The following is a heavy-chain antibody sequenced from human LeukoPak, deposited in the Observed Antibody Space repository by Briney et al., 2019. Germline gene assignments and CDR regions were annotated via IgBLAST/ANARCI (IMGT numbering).Heavy chain of an antibody. V-gene: IGHV3-11*01. CDR1: GFTFSDYY. CDR3: ATLHCGGDCYGAFDI. D-gene: IGHD2-21*02. J-gene: IGHJ3*02. CDR2: ISSSGSTI. Sequence: PGGSLRLSCAASGFTFSDYYMSWFRQAPGKGLEWVYYISSSGSTIYYADSVKGRFTISRDNAKNSLYLQMNSLRAEDTAVYYCATLHCGGDCYGAFDIWGQGTMVTVSS.